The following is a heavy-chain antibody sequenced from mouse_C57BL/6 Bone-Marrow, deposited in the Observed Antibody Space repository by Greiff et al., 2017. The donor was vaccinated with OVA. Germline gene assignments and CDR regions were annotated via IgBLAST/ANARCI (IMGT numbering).Heavy chain of an antibody. V-gene: IGHV5-6*01. D-gene: IGHD2-4*01. CDR2: ISSCGSYT. CDR3: ERHSPPAVYYDYDFAY. CDR1: GFTFSSYC. Sequence: EVQVVESGGDLVKPGGSLKLSCAASGFTFSSYCMSWVRQPPDKKLEWVATISSCGSYTYYPDCVKGRFTISRDNAKNTLYLIMSSLTSEDTAMYYCERHSPPAVYYDYDFAYWGQGTLVTVSA. J-gene: IGHJ3*01.